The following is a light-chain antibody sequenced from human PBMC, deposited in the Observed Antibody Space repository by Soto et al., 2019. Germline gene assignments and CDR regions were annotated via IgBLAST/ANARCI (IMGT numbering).Light chain of an antibody. CDR2: LGS. V-gene: IGKV2-28*01. J-gene: IGKJ4*01. CDR3: MQALQAPLT. Sequence: DIVMTQSPLSLPFPLGGRASISCSFVKGLRLIMGYNFLDGYRHKPGHSPQLLIYLGSNRASGVPDRFSGSGSGTDFTLKISRVEAEDVGVYYCMQALQAPLTFGGGTKVEIK. CDR1: KGLRLIMGYNF.